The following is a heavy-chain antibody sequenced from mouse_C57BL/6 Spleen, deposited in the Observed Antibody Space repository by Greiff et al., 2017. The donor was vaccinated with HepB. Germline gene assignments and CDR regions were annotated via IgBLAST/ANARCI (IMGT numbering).Heavy chain of an antibody. Sequence: VKLMESGAELVKPGASVKISCKASGYAFSSYWMNWVKQRPGKGLEWIGQIYPGDGDTNYNGKFKGKATLTADKSSSTAYMQLSSLTSEDSAVYFCARGITTVVVHFDYWGQGTTLTVSS. CDR2: IYPGDGDT. J-gene: IGHJ2*01. V-gene: IGHV1-80*01. CDR3: ARGITTVVVHFDY. D-gene: IGHD1-1*01. CDR1: GYAFSSYW.